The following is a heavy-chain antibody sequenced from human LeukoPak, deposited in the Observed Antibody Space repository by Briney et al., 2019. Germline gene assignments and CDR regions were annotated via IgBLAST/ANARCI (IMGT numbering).Heavy chain of an antibody. Sequence: GGSLRLSCAASGFTFSSYAMHWVRQAPGKGLEWVTVISYDGSNKYYADSVKGRFTISRDNSKNTLYLQMNSLRAEDTAVYYCAREAYYYGSGSPLLYYYGMDVWGKGTTVTVSS. CDR2: ISYDGSNK. V-gene: IGHV3-30*04. CDR3: AREAYYYGSGSPLLYYYGMDV. CDR1: GFTFSSYA. J-gene: IGHJ6*04. D-gene: IGHD3-10*01.